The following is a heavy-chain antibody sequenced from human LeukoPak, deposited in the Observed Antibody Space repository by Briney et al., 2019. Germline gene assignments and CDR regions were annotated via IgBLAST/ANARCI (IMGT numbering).Heavy chain of an antibody. J-gene: IGHJ6*03. Sequence: GASVKVSCKASGYTFTSYGISWVRQAPGQGLEWMGIINPSGGSTSYAQKFQGRVTMTRDTSTSTVYMELSSLRSEDTAVYYCARDGYYDILTGPYYYYMDVWGKGTTVTISS. CDR1: GYTFTSYG. D-gene: IGHD3-9*01. V-gene: IGHV1-46*01. CDR2: INPSGGST. CDR3: ARDGYYDILTGPYYYYMDV.